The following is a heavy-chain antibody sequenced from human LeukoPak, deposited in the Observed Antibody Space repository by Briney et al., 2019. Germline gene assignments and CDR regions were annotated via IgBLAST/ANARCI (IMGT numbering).Heavy chain of an antibody. CDR3: AKITVATTPSY. D-gene: IGHD4-17*01. CDR2: ITENGRKT. CDR1: GLTFSSYA. Sequence: GGSLRLSCAASGLTFSSYAMNWVRQASAKGLEWVSGITENGRKTYYVDSVKGRFSISRDNSKNTLYLQMSDLRAEDTALYYCAKITVATTPSYWGQGTLVTVSS. J-gene: IGHJ4*02. V-gene: IGHV3-23*01.